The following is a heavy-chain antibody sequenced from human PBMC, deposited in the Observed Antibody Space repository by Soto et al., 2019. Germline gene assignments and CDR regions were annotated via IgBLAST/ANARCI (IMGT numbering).Heavy chain of an antibody. CDR3: VRLGGSL. J-gene: IGHJ4*02. V-gene: IGHV1-2*02. Sequence: QVQLVQSGAEVKKPGASVKVSCRASGYTFTGYRIHWVRQAPGQGLEWMGWINPNSGDTKQIEKFQGRVTMTRDTSISTAYMELSSLNSDDTAVYYCVRLGGSLWGQGTLVTVSS. D-gene: IGHD3-16*01. CDR2: INPNSGDT. CDR1: GYTFTGYR.